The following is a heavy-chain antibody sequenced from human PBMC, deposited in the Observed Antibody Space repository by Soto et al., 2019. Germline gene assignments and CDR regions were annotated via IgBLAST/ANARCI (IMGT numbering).Heavy chain of an antibody. J-gene: IGHJ6*02. V-gene: IGHV3-30*18. CDR2: ISYDGSNK. CDR1: GFTFRSYG. CDR3: AKESMIVVVSRMDV. D-gene: IGHD3-22*01. Sequence: GGSLRLSCAASGFTFRSYGMHWVRQAPGKGLEWVAVISYDGSNKYYADSVKGRFTISRDNSKNTLYLQMNSLRAEDTAVYYCAKESMIVVVSRMDVWGQGTTVTVSS.